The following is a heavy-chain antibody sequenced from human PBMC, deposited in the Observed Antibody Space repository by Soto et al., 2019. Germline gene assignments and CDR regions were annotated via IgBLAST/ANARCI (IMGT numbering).Heavy chain of an antibody. J-gene: IGHJ5*02. CDR1: GFTFSSYA. Sequence: GGSLRLSCAASGFTFSSYAMSWVRQAPGKGLEWVSTISGSGGYTYYADSVKGRFTISIGNSKNTLYLQMNSLRAEDTAVYYCAKGGTSYNWFDPWGQGTLVTVSS. D-gene: IGHD2-8*01. V-gene: IGHV3-23*01. CDR3: AKGGTSYNWFDP. CDR2: ISGSGGYT.